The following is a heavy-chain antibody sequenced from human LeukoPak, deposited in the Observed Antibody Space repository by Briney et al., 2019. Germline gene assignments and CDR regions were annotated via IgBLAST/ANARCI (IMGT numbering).Heavy chain of an antibody. D-gene: IGHD3-22*01. CDR1: GDSISSSSYY. V-gene: IGHV4-39*01. CDR2: MYYSGST. Sequence: SSETLSLTCTVSGDSISSSSYYWGWIRQPPGKGLEWIGTMYYSGSTYYSPSLRSRVTISVDTSKNQFSLKLSSVTAADTAVYYCARHLPYYDSSGYSLDYWGQGTLVTVSS. J-gene: IGHJ4*02. CDR3: ARHLPYYDSSGYSLDY.